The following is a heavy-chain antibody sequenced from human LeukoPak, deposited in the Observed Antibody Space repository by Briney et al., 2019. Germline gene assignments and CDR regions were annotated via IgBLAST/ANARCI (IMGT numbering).Heavy chain of an antibody. V-gene: IGHV1-18*01. J-gene: IGHJ4*02. Sequence: ASVKVSCTASGYTFTSYSISWVRQAPGQGLEWMGWISAYNGNTIYAQKVKGRVTMTTDTSTSTAYMELRSLKSDDTPVYYCARASYCSGGSCYSDYWGQGTLVTASS. CDR1: GYTFTSYS. CDR3: ARASYCSGGSCYSDY. CDR2: ISAYNGNT. D-gene: IGHD2-15*01.